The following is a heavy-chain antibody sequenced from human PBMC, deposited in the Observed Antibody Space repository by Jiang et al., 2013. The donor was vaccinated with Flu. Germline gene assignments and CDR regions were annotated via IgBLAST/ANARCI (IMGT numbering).Heavy chain of an antibody. CDR2: IWYDGSNK. CDR3: ASEKGLDYGYPYYYYGMDV. D-gene: IGHD5-18*01. CDR1: GFTFSSYG. J-gene: IGHJ6*02. V-gene: IGHV3-33*01. Sequence: QPGRSLRLSCAASGFTFSSYGMHWVRQAPGKGLEWVAVIWYDGSNKYYADSVKGRFTISRDNSKNTLYLQMNSLRAEDTAVYYCASEKGLDYGYPYYYYGMDVWGQGTTVTVSS.